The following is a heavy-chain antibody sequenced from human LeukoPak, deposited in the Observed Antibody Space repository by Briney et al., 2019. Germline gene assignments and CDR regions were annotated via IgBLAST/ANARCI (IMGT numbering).Heavy chain of an antibody. CDR1: GGSFSSGGYY. CDR2: IYYSGST. Sequence: SETLSLTCTVSGGSFSSGGYYWSWIRQHPGKGLEWVGYIYYSGSTYYNPSLKSRVTISVDTSKNQFSLKLSSVTAADTAVYYCARGLFGVRDYWGQGTLVTVSS. J-gene: IGHJ4*02. D-gene: IGHD3-3*01. V-gene: IGHV4-31*03. CDR3: ARGLFGVRDY.